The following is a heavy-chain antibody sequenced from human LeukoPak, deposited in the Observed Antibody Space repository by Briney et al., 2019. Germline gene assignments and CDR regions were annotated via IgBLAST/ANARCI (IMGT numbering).Heavy chain of an antibody. V-gene: IGHV3-66*01. Sequence: GGSLRLSCAASGFTVSSSYMSWVRQAPGKGLEWVSVIYSGGSTYYADSVKGRFTISGDNSKNTLYLQMNSLRAEDTAVYYCAKCSYYDFWSGYVYYFDYWGQGTLVTVSS. CDR2: IYSGGST. D-gene: IGHD3-3*01. CDR1: GFTVSSSY. J-gene: IGHJ4*02. CDR3: AKCSYYDFWSGYVYYFDY.